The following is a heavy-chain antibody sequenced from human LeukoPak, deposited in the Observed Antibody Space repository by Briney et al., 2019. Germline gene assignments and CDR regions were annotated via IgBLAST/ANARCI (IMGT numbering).Heavy chain of an antibody. Sequence: TSETQSLICAAYGGASSGYYCTWIRQPPGKGLEWIGEIDHRGSTHYNPSLQSRVTISIDTSKNQFSLKVSSVTAADTALYYCARTRARYLRYWGQGSLVTVSS. V-gene: IGHV4-34*01. D-gene: IGHD5-24*01. CDR2: IDHRGST. CDR1: GGASSGYY. CDR3: ARTRARYLRY. J-gene: IGHJ4*02.